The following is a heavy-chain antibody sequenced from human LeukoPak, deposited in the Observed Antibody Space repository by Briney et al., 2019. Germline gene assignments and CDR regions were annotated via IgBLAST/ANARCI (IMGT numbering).Heavy chain of an antibody. D-gene: IGHD5-18*01. CDR3: ANDLGWIQLNLG. CDR2: ISYDGIDK. Sequence: GGSLRLSCAASGFTFSTSAMHWVRQAPGKGLEWVAVISYDGIDKFYVDSVKGRFTISRDNSRNTVYLQMNSLRAEDTAVYYCANDLGWIQLNLGRGQGTLVTVSS. CDR1: GFTFSTSA. J-gene: IGHJ4*02. V-gene: IGHV3-30*18.